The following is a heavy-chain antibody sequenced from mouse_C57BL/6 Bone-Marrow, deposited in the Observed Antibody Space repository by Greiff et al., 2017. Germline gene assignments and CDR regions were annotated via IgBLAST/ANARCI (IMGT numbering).Heavy chain of an antibody. J-gene: IGHJ4*01. Sequence: VQLQQSGAELVRPGASVKLSCTASGFNIKDDYMHWVKQRPEQGLEWIGWIDPENGDTENASKFQGKATISADTSSNTAYLQLSSLTSEDTAVYYCTTDSLAMDYWGQGTSVTVSS. CDR3: TTDSLAMDY. D-gene: IGHD6-2*01. CDR1: GFNIKDDY. CDR2: IDPENGDT. V-gene: IGHV14-4*01.